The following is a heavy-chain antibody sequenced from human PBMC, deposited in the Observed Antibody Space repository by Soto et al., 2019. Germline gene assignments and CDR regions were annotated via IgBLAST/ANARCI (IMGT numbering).Heavy chain of an antibody. V-gene: IGHV3-7*01. CDR2: IKQDGSEK. D-gene: IGHD6-19*01. CDR3: ARDREWLGSGYYYGMDV. J-gene: IGHJ6*02. Sequence: GGSLRLSCAASGFTFSSYWMSWVRQAPGKGLEWVANIKQDGSEKYYVDSVKGRFTVSRDNAKNSLYLQMNSLRAEDTAVYYCARDREWLGSGYYYGMDVWGQGTTVTISS. CDR1: GFTFSSYW.